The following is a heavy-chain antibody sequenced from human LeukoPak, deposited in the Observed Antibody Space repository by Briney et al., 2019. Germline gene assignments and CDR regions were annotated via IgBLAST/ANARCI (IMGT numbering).Heavy chain of an antibody. D-gene: IGHD2-2*01. Sequence: ASVKVSCKASGYTFTGYYMHWVRQAPGQGLEWMGWINPNSGGTNYAQKSQGRVTMTRDTSISTAYMELSRLRSDDTAVYYCARDLDCSSTSCPNWFDPWGQGTLVTVSS. V-gene: IGHV1-2*02. CDR2: INPNSGGT. CDR1: GYTFTGYY. CDR3: ARDLDCSSTSCPNWFDP. J-gene: IGHJ5*02.